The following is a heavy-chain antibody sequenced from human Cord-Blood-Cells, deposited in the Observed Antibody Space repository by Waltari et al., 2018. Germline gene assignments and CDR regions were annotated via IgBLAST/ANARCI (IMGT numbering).Heavy chain of an antibody. CDR3: ASVTGDAPDAFDI. CDR2: MNPNRGNT. CDR1: GENLTSYD. V-gene: IGHV1-8*01. Sequence: QWPRLQAAAEGWKPGASVEVACKAVGENLTSYDIFWVQLATGRGLEWVGWMNPNRGNTGYAQKFQGRVNMTRNTSISTAYMELSSLRSEDSAVYYCASVTGDAPDAFDIWGQGTMVTVSS. D-gene: IGHD7-27*01. J-gene: IGHJ3*02.